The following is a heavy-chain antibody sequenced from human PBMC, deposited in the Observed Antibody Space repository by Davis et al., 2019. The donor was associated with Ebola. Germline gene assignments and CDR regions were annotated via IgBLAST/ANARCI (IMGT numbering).Heavy chain of an antibody. CDR2: IYPGDSDT. CDR3: ARFVKYCISTSCYMDV. J-gene: IGHJ6*02. Sequence: GESLKISCKGSGYDFTSSWIGWVRQMPGKGLEWMGIIYPGDSDTRYSPSFQGQVTISADKSISTAYLQWSSLKASDTAMYYCARFVKYCISTSCYMDVWGQGTTVTVSS. CDR1: GYDFTSSW. D-gene: IGHD2-2*01. V-gene: IGHV5-51*01.